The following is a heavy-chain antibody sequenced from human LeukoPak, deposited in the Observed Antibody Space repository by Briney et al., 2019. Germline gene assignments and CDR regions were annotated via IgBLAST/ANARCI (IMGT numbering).Heavy chain of an antibody. CDR2: ISGSGGST. V-gene: IGHV3-23*01. J-gene: IGHJ4*02. D-gene: IGHD6-13*01. Sequence: GSLRLSCAASGFTFSSYAMSWVRQAPGKGLEWVSAISGSGGSTYYADSVKGRFTISRDNSKNTLYLQMNSLRAEDTAVYYCAKGLPGIAALRSYFDYWGQGTLVTVSS. CDR3: AKGLPGIAALRSYFDY. CDR1: GFTFSSYA.